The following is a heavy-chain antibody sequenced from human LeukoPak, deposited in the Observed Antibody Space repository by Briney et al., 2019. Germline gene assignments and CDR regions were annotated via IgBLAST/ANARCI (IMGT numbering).Heavy chain of an antibody. CDR2: IYHSGST. Sequence: SETLSLTCAASGGSISSSNWWSWVRQPPGKGLEWIGEIYHSGSTNYNPSLKSRVTISVDTSKNQFSLKLSSVTAADTAVYYCARGGWENLIGWNWFDPWGQGTLVTVSS. J-gene: IGHJ5*02. D-gene: IGHD3-9*01. CDR1: GGSISSSNW. CDR3: ARGGWENLIGWNWFDP. V-gene: IGHV4-4*02.